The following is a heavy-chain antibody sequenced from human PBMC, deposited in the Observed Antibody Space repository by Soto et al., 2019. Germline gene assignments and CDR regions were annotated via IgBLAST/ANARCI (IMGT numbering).Heavy chain of an antibody. V-gene: IGHV1-18*01. Sequence: QVQLVQSGTEVKKPGASVKVSCKTSGYTFINFGIGWVRQAPGQGLEWMGWISPFNGHTHYAQKFQGRVSLTTDTSTSIAFLELRSMTYDDTAVYYCAREPPRATAGLNYFDPWGQGTLVTVSS. CDR3: AREPPRATAGLNYFDP. CDR2: ISPFNGHT. J-gene: IGHJ5*02. CDR1: GYTFINFG. D-gene: IGHD6-13*01.